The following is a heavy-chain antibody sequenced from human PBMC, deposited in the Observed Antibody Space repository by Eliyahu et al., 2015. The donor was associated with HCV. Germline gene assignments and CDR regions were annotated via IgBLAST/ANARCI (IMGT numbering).Heavy chain of an antibody. D-gene: IGHD5-18*01. CDR1: GFXFSSYA. V-gene: IGHV3-30*04. CDR2: ISYDGTNK. CDR3: ARDPRYSYGFGDYYYYYGMDV. J-gene: IGHJ6*02. Sequence: QVQLVESGGGVVQPGRSLRLSXAAXGFXFSSYAXXWARQAPGKGLEWVAVISYDGTNKYYADSVKGRFTISRDNSKNTLYLQMNSLRAEDTTVYYCARDPRYSYGFGDYYYYYGMDVWGQGTTVTVSS.